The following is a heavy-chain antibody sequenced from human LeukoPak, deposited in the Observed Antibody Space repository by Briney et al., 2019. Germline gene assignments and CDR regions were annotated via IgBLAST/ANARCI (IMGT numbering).Heavy chain of an antibody. V-gene: IGHV1-2*02. J-gene: IGHJ4*02. D-gene: IGHD1-1*01. Sequence: ASVKVSCKPSGYTFIDYYVHWVRQVPGQGLEWMGWINPNSGATNSAQNLQGRVTLTRDKSMTTAYLDLSGLTYDDTAVYYCARSRMTTLPGFDYWGQGTLVTVSS. CDR3: ARSRMTTLPGFDY. CDR2: INPNSGAT. CDR1: GYTFIDYY.